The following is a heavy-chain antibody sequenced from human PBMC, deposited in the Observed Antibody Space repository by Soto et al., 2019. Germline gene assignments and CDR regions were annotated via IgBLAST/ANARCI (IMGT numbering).Heavy chain of an antibody. CDR1: GFTFSSYG. CDR2: ISYDGSNK. Sequence: PGGSLRLSCAASGFTFSSYGMHWVRQAPGKGLEWVAVISYDGSNKYYADSVKGRFTISRDNSKNTLYLQMNSLRAEDTAVYYCAKDVYYGRDCYGMDVWGQGTTVTVSS. V-gene: IGHV3-30*18. J-gene: IGHJ6*02. CDR3: AKDVYYGRDCYGMDV. D-gene: IGHD3-3*01.